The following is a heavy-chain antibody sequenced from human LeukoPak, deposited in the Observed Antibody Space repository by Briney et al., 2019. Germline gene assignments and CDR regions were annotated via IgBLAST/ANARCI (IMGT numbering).Heavy chain of an antibody. CDR1: GGSISSYY. D-gene: IGHD3-3*01. V-gene: IGHV4-59*01. CDR3: ARLQYYDFWSGYGDFDY. Sequence: SETLSLTCTVSGGSISSYYWSWIRQPPGKGLEWIGEIYYSGSTNYNPSLKSRVTISVDTSKNQFSLKLSSVTAADTAVYYCARLQYYDFWSGYGDFDYWGQGTLVTVSS. CDR2: IYYSGST. J-gene: IGHJ4*02.